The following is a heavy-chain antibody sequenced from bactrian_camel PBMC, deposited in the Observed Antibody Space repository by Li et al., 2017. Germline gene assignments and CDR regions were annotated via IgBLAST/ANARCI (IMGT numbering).Heavy chain of an antibody. CDR2: IFDDDSA. D-gene: IGHD1*01. CDR1: PRTSTRYR. V-gene: IGHV3S53*01. Sequence: HVQLVESGGGSVQAGGSLRLSCAVTPRTSTRYRMGWFRQAPGREREGVAAIFDDDSAMYGDSVKGRFIISRDNARQILYLQMNSLKSEDTAVYYCAADPSLWICPQYWRVSTGYWGQGTQVTVS. J-gene: IGHJ4*01. CDR3: AADPSLWICPQYWRVSTGY.